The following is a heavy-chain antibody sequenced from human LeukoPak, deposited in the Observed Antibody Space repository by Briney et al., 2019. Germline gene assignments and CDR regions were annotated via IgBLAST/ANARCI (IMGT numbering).Heavy chain of an antibody. V-gene: IGHV1-69*10. Sequence: GASVKVSCKASGGTFSSYAISWVRQAPGQGLEWMGGIIPILGTANYAQKFQGRVTITADKSTSTAYMELSSLRSEDTAVYYCARAHDGIYDSSGYYYSVFYWGQGTLVTVSS. J-gene: IGHJ4*02. CDR3: ARAHDGIYDSSGYYYSVFY. CDR2: IIPILGTA. D-gene: IGHD3-22*01. CDR1: GGTFSSYA.